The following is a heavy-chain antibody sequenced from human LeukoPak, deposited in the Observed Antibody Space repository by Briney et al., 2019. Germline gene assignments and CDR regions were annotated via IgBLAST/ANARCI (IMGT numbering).Heavy chain of an antibody. CDR3: ACLTTADAFDI. V-gene: IGHV4-34*01. D-gene: IGHD3-22*01. Sequence: PSETLSLTCAVYGGSFSDYYWSWTRQPPGKGLEWIGEINHSGSTNYNPSLKSRVIISADTSKNQFSLKLSSVTAADTAVYYCACLTTADAFDIWGQGTMVTVSS. J-gene: IGHJ3*02. CDR2: INHSGST. CDR1: GGSFSDYY.